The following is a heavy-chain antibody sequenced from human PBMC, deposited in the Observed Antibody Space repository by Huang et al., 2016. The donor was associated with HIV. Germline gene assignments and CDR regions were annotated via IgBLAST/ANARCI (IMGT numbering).Heavy chain of an antibody. J-gene: IGHJ4*02. CDR2: IKKDGEEK. Sequence: VQLVESGGGLVQPGGSLRLSCAASGFTFSSHWMSWVRQAPGMGREWVASIKKDGEEKEYVDAATGRCTSSRDNAKNSLFLQMQSLGAEDTAVYYCAREGCTSYYCYRNLYPYNFDSWGQGTLITGSS. CDR3: AREGCTSYYCYRNLYPYNFDS. CDR1: GFTFSSHW. D-gene: IGHD2-8*01. V-gene: IGHV3-7*01.